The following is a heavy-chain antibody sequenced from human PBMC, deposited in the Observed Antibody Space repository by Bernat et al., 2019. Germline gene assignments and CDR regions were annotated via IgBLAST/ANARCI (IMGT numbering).Heavy chain of an antibody. CDR3: ARGRHLIQLFFFIGAGTAKLAFDP. V-gene: IGHV4-34*01. CDR1: GGSFSGYY. Sequence: QVQLQQWGAGLLKPSETLSLTCAVYGGSFSGYYWSWIRQPPGQGLEWIGEINHSGSTNYNPSLKSRVTISVDTSKNQFSLKRSSVTAADTAVYYCARGRHLIQLFFFIGAGTAKLAFDPWGQGTLVTVSS. CDR2: INHSGST. J-gene: IGHJ5*02. D-gene: IGHD5-18*01.